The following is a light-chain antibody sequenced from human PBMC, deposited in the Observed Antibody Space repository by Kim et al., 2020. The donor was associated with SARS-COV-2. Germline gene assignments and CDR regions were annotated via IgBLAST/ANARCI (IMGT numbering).Light chain of an antibody. CDR1: SLRSYY. Sequence: LGQTVRITCQGDSLRSYYASCYQQKPGQAPVLVIYGKNNRPSGIPDRFSGSSSGNTASLTITGAQAEDEADYYCNSRDSSGNHRVVFGGGTQLTVL. J-gene: IGLJ2*01. V-gene: IGLV3-19*01. CDR3: NSRDSSGNHRVV. CDR2: GKN.